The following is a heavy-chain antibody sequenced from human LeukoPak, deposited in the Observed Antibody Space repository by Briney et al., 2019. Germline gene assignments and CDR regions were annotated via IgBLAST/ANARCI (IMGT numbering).Heavy chain of an antibody. V-gene: IGHV4-59*01. J-gene: IGHJ4*02. CDR2: IYHTGNI. Sequence: PSETLSLTCTVSGGSLSSYYWSWIRQPPGKGLEWIGYIYHTGNIKYNPSLNSRVTISIDTSKNQFSLKLSSVTAADTAVYYCARFGSGWWYNDYWGQGTLVTVSS. CDR3: ARFGSGWWYNDY. D-gene: IGHD6-19*01. CDR1: GGSLSSYY.